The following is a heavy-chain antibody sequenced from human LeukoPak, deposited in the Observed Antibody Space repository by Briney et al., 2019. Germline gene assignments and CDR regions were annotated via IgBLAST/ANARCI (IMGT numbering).Heavy chain of an antibody. CDR2: ISYSGRT. V-gene: IGHV4-59*08. CDR3: ARLVDTAMVPDYYYGMDI. CDR1: GDSIGRYY. D-gene: IGHD5-18*01. J-gene: IGHJ6*02. Sequence: SETLSLTCTVSGDSIGRYYWSWIRQPPGKGLEWIGYISYSGRTNSNPSLKSRVTISVDTSWNQFSLRLDSVTAADTAVYYCARLVDTAMVPDYYYGMDIWGPGTTVTVSS.